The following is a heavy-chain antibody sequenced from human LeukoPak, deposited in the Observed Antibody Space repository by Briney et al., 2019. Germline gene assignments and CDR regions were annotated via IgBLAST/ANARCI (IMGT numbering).Heavy chain of an antibody. CDR2: ISSSSSTI. D-gene: IGHD1-26*01. V-gene: IGHV3-48*01. CDR1: GFTFSSYS. CDR3: ARDQWELLHGDY. Sequence: PGGSLRLSCAASGFTFSSYSMNWVRQAPGKGLEWVSYISSSSSTISYADSVKGRFTISRDNAKNSLYLQMNSLRAEDTAVYYCARDQWELLHGDYWGQGTLVTVSS. J-gene: IGHJ4*02.